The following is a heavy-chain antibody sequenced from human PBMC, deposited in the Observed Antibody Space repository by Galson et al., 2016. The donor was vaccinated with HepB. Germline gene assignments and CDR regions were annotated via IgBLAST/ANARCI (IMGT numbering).Heavy chain of an antibody. Sequence: SVKVSCKAYGYTFMSHYMHWVRQAPGQGLEWMGLINANDGGAAYAQKFQGRLTVTRDTSTNTVYMELSSLRAEDTAVYYCARDHSSRGEKWWLDPWGQGTLVTVSS. D-gene: IGHD6-6*01. CDR3: ARDHSSRGEKWWLDP. CDR2: INANDGGA. J-gene: IGHJ5*02. V-gene: IGHV1-46*01. CDR1: GYTFMSHY.